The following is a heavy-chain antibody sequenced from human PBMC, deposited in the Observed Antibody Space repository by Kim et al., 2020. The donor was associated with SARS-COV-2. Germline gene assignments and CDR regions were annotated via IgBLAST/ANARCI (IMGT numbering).Heavy chain of an antibody. CDR1: GYTFTSYS. J-gene: IGHJ4*02. CDR3: ARSSYYYDSSGFYYEACPDY. V-gene: IGHV1-3*04. CDR2: INTGNGDT. Sequence: ASVKVSCKASGYTFTSYSMHWVRQAPGQRLEWMGWINTGNGDTKYSQNFQGRVTFTRDTSASTACMELCSLRSEDTAVYYCARSSYYYDSSGFYYEACPDYWGQGTLVTVSS. D-gene: IGHD3-22*01.